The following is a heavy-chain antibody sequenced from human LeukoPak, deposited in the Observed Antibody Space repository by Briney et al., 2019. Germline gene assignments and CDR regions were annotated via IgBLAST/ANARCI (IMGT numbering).Heavy chain of an antibody. D-gene: IGHD1-14*01. V-gene: IGHV3-74*01. CDR1: AFTFNTYW. CDR2: INGDESST. J-gene: IGHJ4*02. Sequence: QSGGSLRLSCAASAFTFNTYWMHWVRQVPGRGLEWVSRINGDESSTNYADSVKGRFTISRDNSKNTLYLQMNSLRAEDTAVYYCARDRGTWSADYWGQGTLVTVSS. CDR3: ARDRGTWSADY.